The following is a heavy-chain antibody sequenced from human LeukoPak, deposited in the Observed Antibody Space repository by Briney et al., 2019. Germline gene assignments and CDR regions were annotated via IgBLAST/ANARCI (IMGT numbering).Heavy chain of an antibody. V-gene: IGHV4-34*01. J-gene: IGHJ4*02. Sequence: PSETLSLPCAVYGGSFSGYYWSWIRQPPGKGLEWVGESNRSGSTNYNPSLKSRVTISVDTSKNQFSLKLSSVTAADTAVYYCARGSLLYYYDSSGYSDYWGQGTLVTVSS. CDR1: GGSFSGYY. CDR2: SNRSGST. CDR3: ARGSLLYYYDSSGYSDY. D-gene: IGHD3-22*01.